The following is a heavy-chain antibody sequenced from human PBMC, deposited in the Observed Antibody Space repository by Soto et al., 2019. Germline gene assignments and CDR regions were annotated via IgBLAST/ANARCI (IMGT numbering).Heavy chain of an antibody. CDR1: GRSPARYS. CDR2: VYYSGST. Sequence: SDTPPLTCNLSGRSPARYSWSSIRQPPGKGLEWIGYVYYSGSTNDNPSLKSRATISLDTNKNQLSLKMTSLTSADTAFYYCARGLLRFLQWFDTWGQGTLVTVSS. J-gene: IGHJ5*02. V-gene: IGHV4-59*13. CDR3: ARGLLRFLQWFDT. D-gene: IGHD3-3*01.